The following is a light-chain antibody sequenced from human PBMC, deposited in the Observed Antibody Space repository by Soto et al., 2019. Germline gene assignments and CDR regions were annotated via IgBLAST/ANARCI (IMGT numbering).Light chain of an antibody. CDR3: QHFYPTPPVT. J-gene: IGKJ5*01. Sequence: IQLTKSPYSLSASVGNRVTITCRASQSISNSLNWYQQRPGRAHKLLIYAASTLQSGVPSRFSGSGSGTDFTLTISNLQPEDFATYYCQHFYPTPPVTFCQGTRLEIK. CDR1: QSISNS. CDR2: AAS. V-gene: IGKV1-39*01.